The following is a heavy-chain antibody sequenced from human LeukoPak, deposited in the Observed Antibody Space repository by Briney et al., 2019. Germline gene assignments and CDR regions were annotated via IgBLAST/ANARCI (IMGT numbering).Heavy chain of an antibody. CDR1: GFTFSSYA. D-gene: IGHD4-11*01. V-gene: IGHV4-4*07. CDR3: ATSTVTKKGFYYYGMDV. CDR2: IYTSGST. Sequence: GSLRLSCAASGFTFSSYAMSWIRQPAGKGLEWIGRIYTSGSTNYNPSLKSRVTISVDTSKNQFSLKLSSVTAADTAVYYCATSTVTKKGFYYYGMDVWGQGTTVTVSS. J-gene: IGHJ6*02.